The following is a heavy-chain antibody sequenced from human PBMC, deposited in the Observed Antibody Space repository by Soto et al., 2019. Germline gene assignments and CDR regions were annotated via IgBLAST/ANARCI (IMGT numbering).Heavy chain of an antibody. Sequence: SETLSLTCTVSGVSVSSGIYYWSWIRQPPGKGLEWIGYIYYSGSTKYNPSLKSRVTISVDTSRNQFSLKLSSVTAADTAVYYCARAGLGDGSDYWGQGTLVTVSS. J-gene: IGHJ4*02. V-gene: IGHV4-61*01. CDR1: GVSVSSGIYY. D-gene: IGHD1-26*01. CDR3: ARAGLGDGSDY. CDR2: IYYSGST.